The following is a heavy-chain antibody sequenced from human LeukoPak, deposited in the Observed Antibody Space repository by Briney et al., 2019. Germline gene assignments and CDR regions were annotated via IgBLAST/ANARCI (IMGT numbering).Heavy chain of an antibody. CDR1: GFPDSSNY. Sequence: GGSLRLSCAASGFPDSSNYMVWVRQAPGKGLEWVSVIYSSGTTYYADSVKGRFTISRDNSKNTFSLQMNSLRAEDTALYYCSGGRTWVLVYWGRGTLVTVSS. V-gene: IGHV3-66*01. D-gene: IGHD3-3*02. J-gene: IGHJ4*02. CDR3: SGGRTWVLVY. CDR2: IYSSGTT.